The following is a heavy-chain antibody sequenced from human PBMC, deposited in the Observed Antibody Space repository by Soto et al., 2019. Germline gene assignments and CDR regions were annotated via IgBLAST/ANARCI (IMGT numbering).Heavy chain of an antibody. V-gene: IGHV4-31*03. CDR2: IYYTGHT. CDR1: GVSINSGGYY. J-gene: IGHJ3*02. Sequence: QVKLQESGPGLVKPSQTLSLTCSVSGVSINSGGYYWSWIRHHPGKGLEWIGYIYYTGHTFYNASLKSRVAMSLDTSKNQFFLKLSSVTAADTAVYYCARGSQLERDALDIWGQGTMVTVSS. D-gene: IGHD1-1*01. CDR3: ARGSQLERDALDI.